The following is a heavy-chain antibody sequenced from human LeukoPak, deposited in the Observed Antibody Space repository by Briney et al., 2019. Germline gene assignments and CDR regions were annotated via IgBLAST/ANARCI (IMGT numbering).Heavy chain of an antibody. J-gene: IGHJ3*02. CDR3: AKSPNGDYVRAFDI. CDR2: ISGGGGGT. V-gene: IGHV3-23*01. Sequence: PGGSLRLSCAASGFTFSNYAMSWVRQAPGKGLEWVSTISGGGGGTYYADSVQGRFTISRDNSKNTLYLQMNSLRAEDTAIYYCAKSPNGDYVRAFDIWGRGTMVTASS. D-gene: IGHD4-17*01. CDR1: GFTFSNYA.